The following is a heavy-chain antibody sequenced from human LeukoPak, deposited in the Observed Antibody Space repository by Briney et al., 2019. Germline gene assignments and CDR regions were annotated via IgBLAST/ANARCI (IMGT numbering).Heavy chain of an antibody. CDR2: IYYSGST. Sequence: NPSQTLSLTCTVSGGSISSGGYYWRWLRQHPGRGLEWFGYIYYSGSTYYNPSLKSRITISVHTAKNQFSLKQSSVTAAGTAVYYCARAAMVRGVIRVLDYWGQGTLVTVSS. J-gene: IGHJ4*02. V-gene: IGHV4-31*02. D-gene: IGHD3-10*01. CDR1: GGSISSGGYY. CDR3: ARAAMVRGVIRVLDY.